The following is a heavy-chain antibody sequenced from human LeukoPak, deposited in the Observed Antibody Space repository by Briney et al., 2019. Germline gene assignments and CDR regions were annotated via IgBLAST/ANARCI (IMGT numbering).Heavy chain of an antibody. D-gene: IGHD6-6*01. Sequence: GGSLRLSCVASGFTFSDFWMQWVRQAPGEGLEWVANIKQDGSEKRYVDSVKGRFTISRDNAKNSLYLQINSLRAEDTAVYYCARSSYSSSSSVWGQGTNGHRLF. CDR2: IKQDGSEK. CDR3: ARSSYSSSSSV. J-gene: IGHJ3*01. CDR1: GFTFSDFW. V-gene: IGHV3-7*03.